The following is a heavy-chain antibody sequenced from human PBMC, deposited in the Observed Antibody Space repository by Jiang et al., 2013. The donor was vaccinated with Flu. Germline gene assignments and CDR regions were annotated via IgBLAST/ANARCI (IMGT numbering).Heavy chain of an antibody. D-gene: IGHD2/OR15-2a*01. CDR2: ISYDGINK. V-gene: IGHV3-30*18. J-gene: IGHJ6*02. Sequence: QLLESGGGVVQPGRSLRLSCAASGFIFSNYGMHWVRQAPGKGLEWVAVISYDGINKDYADSVKGRFTISRDTSKNTLYLQMNSLTAEDTAVYYCAKDPFGPLSYYYGMDVWGQGTTVTVSS. CDR3: AKDPFGPLSYYYGMDV. CDR1: GFIFSNYG.